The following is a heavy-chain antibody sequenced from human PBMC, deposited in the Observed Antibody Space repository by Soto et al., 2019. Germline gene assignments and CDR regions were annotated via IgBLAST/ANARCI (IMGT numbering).Heavy chain of an antibody. D-gene: IGHD5-12*01. Sequence: NPSETLSLTCAVYGGSFSGYYWSWIRQPPGKGLEWIGEINHSGSTNYNPSLKSRVTISVDTSKNQFSLKLSSVTAADTAVYYCARMHPTTMRSYWGQGTLVTVSS. J-gene: IGHJ4*02. CDR3: ARMHPTTMRSY. V-gene: IGHV4-34*01. CDR2: INHSGST. CDR1: GGSFSGYY.